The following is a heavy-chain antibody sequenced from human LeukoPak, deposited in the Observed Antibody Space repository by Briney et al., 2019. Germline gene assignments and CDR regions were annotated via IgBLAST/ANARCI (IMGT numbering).Heavy chain of an antibody. Sequence: PGGSLRLSCAASGFTFSGYAMHWVRQASGKGLEWVGCIRSKANSYASAYAASVKGRFTISRDDSKNTAYLQMDSLKTEDTAVYYCTPSLYDILTGSDYWGQGTLVTVSS. CDR2: IRSKANSYAS. J-gene: IGHJ4*02. V-gene: IGHV3-73*01. CDR1: GFTFSGYA. CDR3: TPSLYDILTGSDY. D-gene: IGHD3-9*01.